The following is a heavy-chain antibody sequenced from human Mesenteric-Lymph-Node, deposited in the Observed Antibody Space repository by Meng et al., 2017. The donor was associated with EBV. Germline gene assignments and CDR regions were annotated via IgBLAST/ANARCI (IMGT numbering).Heavy chain of an antibody. CDR3: ARDRWGNWGSDFDY. CDR2: VYNSGRT. J-gene: IGHJ4*02. D-gene: IGHD7-27*01. V-gene: IGHV4-61*01. Sequence: QVQLQAAGPGLVTPSGTLSLTCTVSGDSVSSGSYYWAWIRQPPGKGLEWIGQVYNSGRTNYNPSLKSRVTISVETSENQFSLKLSSVTAADTAVYFCARDRWGNWGSDFDYWGQGTLVTVSS. CDR1: GDSVSSGSYY.